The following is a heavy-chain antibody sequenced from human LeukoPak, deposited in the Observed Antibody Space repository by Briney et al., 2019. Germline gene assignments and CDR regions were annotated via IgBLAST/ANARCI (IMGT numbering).Heavy chain of an antibody. CDR2: INHSGTT. Sequence: PSETLSLTCTVSDYSISSGYYWGWIRQSPRKGLEWIGSINHSGTTYYNPSLKSRVTISVDTSKNQFSLKLSSVTAADTAVYYCARERSPFDYWGQGALATVSS. V-gene: IGHV4-38-2*02. D-gene: IGHD3-10*01. CDR3: ARERSPFDY. CDR1: DYSISSGYY. J-gene: IGHJ4*02.